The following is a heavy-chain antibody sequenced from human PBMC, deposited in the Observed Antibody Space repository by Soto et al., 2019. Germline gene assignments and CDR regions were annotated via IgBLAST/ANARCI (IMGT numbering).Heavy chain of an antibody. J-gene: IGHJ5*02. Sequence: SFPTLVNPTQTLTLTCTFSGFSLSTSGMRVSWIRQPPGKALEWLARIDWDDDKFYSTSLKTRLTISKDTSKNQVVLTMTNMDPVDTATYYCARIVRADTGDYWFEPWGKGTLVTVSS. CDR1: GFSLSTSGMR. V-gene: IGHV2-70*04. CDR2: IDWDDDK. D-gene: IGHD3-16*01. CDR3: ARIVRADTGDYWFEP.